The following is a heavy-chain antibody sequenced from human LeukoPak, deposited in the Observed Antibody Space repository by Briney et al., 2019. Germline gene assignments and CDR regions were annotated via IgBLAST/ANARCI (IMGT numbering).Heavy chain of an antibody. CDR1: GYTFTNYG. V-gene: IGHV1-8*02. CDR3: ARGGITTVTADY. D-gene: IGHD2-21*02. J-gene: IGHJ4*02. CDR2: MSPKRGYT. Sequence: GASVKVSCKASGYTFTNYGINWVRQATGQGLEWMGWMSPKRGYTGYARKFQGRVTMTRDTSTNTAYMELTSLRSEDTAVYYCARGGITTVTADYWGQGALVTVSS.